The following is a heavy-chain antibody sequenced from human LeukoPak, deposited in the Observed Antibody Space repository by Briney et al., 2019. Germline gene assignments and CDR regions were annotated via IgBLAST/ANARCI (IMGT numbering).Heavy chain of an antibody. J-gene: IGHJ4*02. D-gene: IGHD3-22*01. CDR1: GYTFTSYY. Sequence: GASVKVSCTASGYTFTSYYMHWVRQAPGKGLEWMGIINPSGGSTSYAQKFQGRVTMTRDTSTSTVYMELSSLRSEDTAVYYCARDLQPLSDIDHSSGENDYWGQGTLVTVSS. V-gene: IGHV1-46*01. CDR3: ARDLQPLSDIDHSSGENDY. CDR2: INPSGGST.